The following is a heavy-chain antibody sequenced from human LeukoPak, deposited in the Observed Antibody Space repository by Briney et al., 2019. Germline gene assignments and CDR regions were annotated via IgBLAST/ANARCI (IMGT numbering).Heavy chain of an antibody. J-gene: IGHJ4*02. CDR3: ARGGSRSYTSSTLDS. CDR1: GGSITVYY. Sequence: SETLSLTCSVSGGSITVYYWNWIRQSPGKGLEWIGSISYSGSTNYNPSLKSRVTISIDTSKNRFSLKVSSVIAADTAMYYCARGGSRSYTSSTLDSWGQGTLVTVSS. V-gene: IGHV4-59*12. D-gene: IGHD6-6*01. CDR2: ISYSGST.